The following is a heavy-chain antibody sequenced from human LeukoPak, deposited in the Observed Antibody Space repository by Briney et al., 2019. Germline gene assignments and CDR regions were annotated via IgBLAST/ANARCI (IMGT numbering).Heavy chain of an antibody. CDR1: GGTFSSYA. Sequence: ASVKVSCKASGGTFSSYAISWVRQAPGQGLEWMGGIIPIFGTANYAQKFQGRVTITADESTSTAYVELSSLRSEDTAVYYCARDQDYRYYYYYMDVWGKGTTVTVSS. V-gene: IGHV1-69*13. CDR2: IIPIFGTA. J-gene: IGHJ6*03. CDR3: ARDQDYRYYYYYMDV. D-gene: IGHD4-11*01.